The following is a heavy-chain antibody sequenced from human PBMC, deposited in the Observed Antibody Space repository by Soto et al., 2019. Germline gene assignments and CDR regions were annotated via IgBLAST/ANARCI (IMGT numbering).Heavy chain of an antibody. CDR2: ISSSSSTI. D-gene: IGHD3-3*01. J-gene: IGHJ6*02. Sequence: EVQLVESGGGLVQPGGSLRLSCAASGFTFSSYSMNWVRQAPGKGLEWVSYISSSSSTIYYADSVKGRFTISRDNAKNSLYLQMNSRRDEDTAVYYCARPGDTIFGVVTNHYYGMDVWGQGTTVTVSS. CDR1: GFTFSSYS. V-gene: IGHV3-48*02. CDR3: ARPGDTIFGVVTNHYYGMDV.